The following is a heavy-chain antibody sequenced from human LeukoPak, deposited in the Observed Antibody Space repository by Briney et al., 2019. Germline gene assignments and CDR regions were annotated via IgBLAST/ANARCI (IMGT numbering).Heavy chain of an antibody. J-gene: IGHJ4*02. D-gene: IGHD3-22*01. CDR3: ARNFEVIGFDY. Sequence: SETLSLTCAVSGYSISSSNWWGWIRQPPGKGLEWIGYIYYSGSTYYNPSLKSRVTISVDTSKNQVSLKLSSVTAADTAVNYCARNFEVIGFDYWGQGTLVTVSS. CDR1: GYSISSSNW. CDR2: IYYSGST. V-gene: IGHV4-28*01.